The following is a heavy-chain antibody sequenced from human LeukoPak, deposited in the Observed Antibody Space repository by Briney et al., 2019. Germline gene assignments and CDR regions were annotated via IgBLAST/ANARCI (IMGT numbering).Heavy chain of an antibody. Sequence: GGSLRLSCAASGFTFNNFAMNWVRQAPAKGLELVLSFSSSGNIQSYEDSVQGRLTISRENSKNTLYLQMNSLRAEDTAVYYCAKDLYSHAYWGQGTLVTVSS. V-gene: IGHV3-23*01. CDR2: FSSSGNIQ. CDR3: AKDLYSHAY. J-gene: IGHJ4*02. CDR1: GFTFNNFA. D-gene: IGHD4-11*01.